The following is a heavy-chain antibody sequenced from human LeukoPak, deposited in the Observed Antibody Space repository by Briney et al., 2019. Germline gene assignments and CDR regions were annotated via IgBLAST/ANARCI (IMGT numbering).Heavy chain of an antibody. D-gene: IGHD4-11*01. Sequence: ASVTVSCKASGYTFTSYGISWVRQAPGQGLEWMGWISAYNGNTNYAQKLQGRVTMTTDTSTSTAYMELRSLRSDDTAVYYCARSRGATVSETIFDYWGQGTLVTVSS. V-gene: IGHV1-18*01. CDR3: ARSRGATVSETIFDY. CDR2: ISAYNGNT. CDR1: GYTFTSYG. J-gene: IGHJ4*02.